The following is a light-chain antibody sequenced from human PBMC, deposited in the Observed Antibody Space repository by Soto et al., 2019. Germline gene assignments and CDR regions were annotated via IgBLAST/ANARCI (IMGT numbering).Light chain of an antibody. V-gene: IGKV3-11*01. CDR1: QSVTNY. J-gene: IGKJ5*01. CDR2: GAS. CDR3: LQRYNWPPVT. Sequence: EIVLTQSPAILSLYPGERATLSCRASQSVTNYLDWYQQKPGQAPRLLIYGASNRATGVPARFSGSGSGTDFTLTISSHEPADCAVYYCLQRYNWPPVTFGQGTRLEIK.